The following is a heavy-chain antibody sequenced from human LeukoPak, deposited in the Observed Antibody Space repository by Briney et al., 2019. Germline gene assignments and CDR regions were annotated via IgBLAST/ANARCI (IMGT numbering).Heavy chain of an antibody. CDR2: IYSSGST. CDR3: ARGGGSSWLSPLDY. J-gene: IGHJ4*02. D-gene: IGHD6-13*01. V-gene: IGHV4-4*07. Sequence: SETLSLTCTVSGGSISSYYWSWMRQPAGKGLEWIGRIYSSGSTAYNPSLRSRLAVSLDTSKNQFSLKLISVTAADAAVYYCARGGGSSWLSPLDYWGQGALVTVSS. CDR1: GGSISSYY.